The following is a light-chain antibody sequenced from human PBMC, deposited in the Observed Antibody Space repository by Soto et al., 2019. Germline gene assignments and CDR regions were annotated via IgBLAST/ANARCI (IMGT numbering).Light chain of an antibody. CDR3: QQRCDWPLT. CDR2: GAS. V-gene: IGKV3D-20*02. CDR1: QSVSSSY. J-gene: IGKJ4*02. Sequence: EIVLTQSPGTLSLSPGEGATLSCRASQSVSSSYIAWYQQRPGQTPSLLIYGASTRATGIPDRFSGSGSGTHFTLTISRLEPGDFAVYYCQQRCDWPLTFGGGTKVDIK.